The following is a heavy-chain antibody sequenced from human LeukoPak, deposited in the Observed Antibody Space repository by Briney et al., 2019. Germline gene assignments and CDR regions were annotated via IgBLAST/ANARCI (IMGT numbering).Heavy chain of an antibody. CDR2: ISHPGST. Sequence: PSGTLSLTCTVSGYSISNGYYWGWIRQPPGKGLEWVGSISHPGSTYYNPSLRSRLTISLDRSKQKFSLKLTSVTAADTAVYFCARGAEYYAIWRGYAGYSDYWGQGISVTVSS. J-gene: IGHJ4*02. CDR3: ARGAEYYAIWRGYAGYSDY. D-gene: IGHD3-3*01. V-gene: IGHV4-38-2*02. CDR1: GYSISNGYY.